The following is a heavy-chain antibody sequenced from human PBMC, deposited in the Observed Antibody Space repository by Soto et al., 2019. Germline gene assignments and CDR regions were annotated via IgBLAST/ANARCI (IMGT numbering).Heavy chain of an antibody. J-gene: IGHJ4*02. CDR2: ISSSGSTI. CDR3: ARVGITIFGVVIRMYYFDY. V-gene: IGHV3-48*04. CDR1: GFTFSSYA. D-gene: IGHD3-3*01. Sequence: EVQLLESGGGLVQPGGSLRLSCAASGFTFSSYAMSWVRQAPGKGLEWVSYISSSGSTIYYADSVKGRFTISRDNAKNSLYLQMNSLRAEDTAVYYCARVGITIFGVVIRMYYFDYWGQGTLVTVSS.